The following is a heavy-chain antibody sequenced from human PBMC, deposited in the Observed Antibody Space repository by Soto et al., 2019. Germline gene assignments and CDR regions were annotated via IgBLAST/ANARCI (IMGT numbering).Heavy chain of an antibody. D-gene: IGHD1-1*01. Sequence: SETLSLTCAVSGGSISSGGYSWSWIRQPPGKGLEWIGYIYHSGSTYYNPSLKSRVTISVDRSKNQFSLKLGSVTAADTAVYYCARGNPVPLDYWGQGTLVTVSS. V-gene: IGHV4-30-2*01. CDR2: IYHSGST. CDR3: ARGNPVPLDY. J-gene: IGHJ4*02. CDR1: GGSISSGGYS.